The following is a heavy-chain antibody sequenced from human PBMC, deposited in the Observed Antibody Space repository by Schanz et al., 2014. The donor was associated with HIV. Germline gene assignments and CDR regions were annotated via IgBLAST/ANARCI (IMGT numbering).Heavy chain of an antibody. D-gene: IGHD5-18*01. V-gene: IGHV3-23*04. CDR3: VRGDTVFEY. J-gene: IGHJ4*02. Sequence: EVQLVESGGGLVQPGGSLRLSCAASGFTFSTYAMSWVRQAPGKGLEWVSGISGSGGKSYYADSVKGRFTISRDNSKNTLKLQMNSLRFADTAVYYCVRGDTVFEYWGQGTLVTVS. CDR1: GFTFSTYA. CDR2: ISGSGGKS.